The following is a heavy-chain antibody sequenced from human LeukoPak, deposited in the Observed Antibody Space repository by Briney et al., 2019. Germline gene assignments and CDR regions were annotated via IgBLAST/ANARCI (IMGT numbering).Heavy chain of an antibody. CDR3: AKVHCSGGSCYDPGSDY. D-gene: IGHD2-15*01. Sequence: GGSLRLSCAASGFTFSSYSMNWVRQAPGKGLEWVSYISSSSSTIYYADSVKGRFTISRDNSKNTLYLQMNSLRAEDTAVYYCAKVHCSGGSCYDPGSDYWGQGTLVTVSS. J-gene: IGHJ4*02. CDR1: GFTFSSYS. CDR2: ISSSSSTI. V-gene: IGHV3-48*01.